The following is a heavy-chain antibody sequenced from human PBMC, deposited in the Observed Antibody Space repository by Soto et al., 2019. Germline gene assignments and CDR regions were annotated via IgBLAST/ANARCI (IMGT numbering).Heavy chain of an antibody. J-gene: IGHJ4*02. Sequence: QVQLVQSGAEVKKPGSSVKVSCKASGGTFSSYTISWVRQAPGQGLEWMGRIIPILGIANYAQKFQGRVTITADKSTSTAYMELSSLRSEDTAVYYCAIDKVGAAAGTRGYFDYWGQGTLVTVSS. CDR2: IIPILGIA. CDR1: GGTFSSYT. CDR3: AIDKVGAAAGTRGYFDY. V-gene: IGHV1-69*08. D-gene: IGHD6-13*01.